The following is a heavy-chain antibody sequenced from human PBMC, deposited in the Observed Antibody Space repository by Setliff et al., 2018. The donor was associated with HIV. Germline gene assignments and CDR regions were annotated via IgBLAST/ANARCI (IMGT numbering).Heavy chain of an antibody. CDR1: GYTFTSYA. V-gene: IGHV7-4-1*02. CDR3: ARAPFLQFFRGSPYYVDY. Sequence: ASVKVSCKASGYTFTSYAMNWVRQAPGQGLEWLGWINTKTGNPTYVQGFPGQFVFSLDTSVSTAYLEISSLKAEDTAVYYCARAPFLQFFRGSPYYVDYWGQGSLVTV. CDR2: INTKTGNP. J-gene: IGHJ4*02. D-gene: IGHD3-10*01.